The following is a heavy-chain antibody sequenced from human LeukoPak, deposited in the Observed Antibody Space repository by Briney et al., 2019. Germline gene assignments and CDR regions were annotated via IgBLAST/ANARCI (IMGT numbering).Heavy chain of an antibody. D-gene: IGHD3-10*01. Sequence: PGGSLRLSCAASGFTFDDYGMSWVRQAPGKGLEWVSGINWNGGSTGYADSVKGRFTISRDNAKNSLYLQMNSLRAEDTALYYCAKDVARYYGSGGFWFDPWGQGTLVTVSS. CDR1: GFTFDDYG. J-gene: IGHJ5*02. V-gene: IGHV3-20*04. CDR2: INWNGGST. CDR3: AKDVARYYGSGGFWFDP.